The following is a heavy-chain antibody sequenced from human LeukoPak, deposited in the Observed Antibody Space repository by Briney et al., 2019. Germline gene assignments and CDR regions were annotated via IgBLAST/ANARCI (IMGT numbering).Heavy chain of an antibody. CDR3: ARSPYYYNSSGYPNRRPYYFDY. CDR2: IYYSGST. V-gene: IGHV4-59*01. J-gene: IGHJ4*02. D-gene: IGHD3-22*01. Sequence: SETLSLTCTVSGGSISSYYWSWIRQPPGKGLEWIGYIYYSGSTNYNPSLKSRVTISVDTSKNQFSLKLSSVTAADTAVYYCARSPYYYNSSGYPNRRPYYFDYWGQGTLVTVSS. CDR1: GGSISSYY.